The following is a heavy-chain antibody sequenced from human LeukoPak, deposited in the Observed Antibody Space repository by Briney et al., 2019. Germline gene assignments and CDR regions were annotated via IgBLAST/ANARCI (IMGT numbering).Heavy chain of an antibody. CDR2: IYYSGST. V-gene: IGHV4-59*01. CDR1: GGSISSYY. D-gene: IGHD4-23*01. CDR3: ARARLRWYFDY. J-gene: IGHJ4*02. Sequence: SETLSLTCTVSGGSISSYYWSWIRQPPGKGLEWIGYIYYSGSTNYNPSLKSRVTISVDTSKNQFSLKLSSVTAADTAVYYCARARLRWYFDYWGQGTLITVSS.